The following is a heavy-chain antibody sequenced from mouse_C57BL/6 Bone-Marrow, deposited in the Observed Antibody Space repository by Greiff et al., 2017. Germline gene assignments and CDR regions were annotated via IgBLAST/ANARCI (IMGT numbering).Heavy chain of an antibody. CDR2: INSDGGST. CDR1: EYEFPSHD. CDR3: ASRLGNHWYFDV. Sequence: EVKLMESGGGLVQPGESLKLSCESNEYEFPSHDMSWVRKTPEKRLELVAAINSDGGSTYYPDTMERRFIISRDNTKKTLYLQMSSLRSEDTALYYCASRLGNHWYFDVWGTGTTVTVSS. V-gene: IGHV5-2*01. D-gene: IGHD2-1*01. J-gene: IGHJ1*03.